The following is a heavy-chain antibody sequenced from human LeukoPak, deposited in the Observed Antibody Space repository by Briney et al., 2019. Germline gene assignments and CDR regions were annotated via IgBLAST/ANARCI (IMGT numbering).Heavy chain of an antibody. D-gene: IGHD2/OR15-2a*01. CDR2: ISDIGSI. V-gene: IGHV4-59*08. Sequence: SETLSLTCTVSGGSTSSYYWSRIRQPPGKGLEWIAYISDIGSINYNPSLKSRVTISLDTSKNQFSLKLSSVTAADTAVYYCAGHHPRNTVDFWGQGTLVTVSS. CDR1: GGSTSSYY. CDR3: AGHHPRNTVDF. J-gene: IGHJ4*02.